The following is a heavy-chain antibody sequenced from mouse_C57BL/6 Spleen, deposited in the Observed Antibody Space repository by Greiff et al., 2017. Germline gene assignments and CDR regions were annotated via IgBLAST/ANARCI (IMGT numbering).Heavy chain of an antibody. J-gene: IGHJ2*01. CDR3: TIITTVVD. CDR2: IRLKSDNYAT. CDR1: GFTFSNYW. Sequence: EVMLVASGEGLVPPGGSMKLSWVASGFTFSNYWMNWVRQPPEKGLGWGVQIRLKSDNYATQYAECVKGRFTISRDDSKSGVYLQMNTLRAEDTGFYYCTIITTVVDWGQGTTLTVSA. D-gene: IGHD1-1*01. V-gene: IGHV6-3*01.